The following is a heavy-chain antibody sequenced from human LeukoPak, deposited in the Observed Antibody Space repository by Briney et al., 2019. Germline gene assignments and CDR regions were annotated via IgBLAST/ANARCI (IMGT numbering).Heavy chain of an antibody. Sequence: SETLSLTCTVSGGSISSSSYYWGWIRQPPGKGLEWIGSIYYSGSTYYNPSLKSRVTISVDTSKNQFSLKLGSVTAADTAVYYCADGMTTVTTGYFQHWGQGTLVTVSS. CDR2: IYYSGST. CDR3: ADGMTTVTTGYFQH. J-gene: IGHJ1*01. D-gene: IGHD4-17*01. V-gene: IGHV4-39*07. CDR1: GGSISSSSYY.